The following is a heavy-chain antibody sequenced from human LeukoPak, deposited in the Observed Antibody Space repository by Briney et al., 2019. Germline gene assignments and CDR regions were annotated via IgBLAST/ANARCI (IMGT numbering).Heavy chain of an antibody. CDR2: ISWNSGSI. D-gene: IGHD3-3*01. Sequence: PGRSLRLSCAASGFTFDDYAMHWVRQAPGKGLEWVSGISWNSGSIGYADSVKGRFTISRDNAKNSLYLQMNSLRAEDTALYYCAKDSRIKLRFLEWLYFDAFDIWGQGTMVTVSS. CDR1: GFTFDDYA. J-gene: IGHJ3*02. CDR3: AKDSRIKLRFLEWLYFDAFDI. V-gene: IGHV3-9*01.